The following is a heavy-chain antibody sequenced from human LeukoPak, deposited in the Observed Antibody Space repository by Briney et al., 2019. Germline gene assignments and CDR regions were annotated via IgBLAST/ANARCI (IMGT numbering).Heavy chain of an antibody. CDR2: IKQDGSEK. CDR3: ALRGYSSSWTALDY. J-gene: IGHJ4*02. V-gene: IGHV3-7*01. Sequence: PGGSLRLSCAAPGFTFSSYWMSWVRQAPGKGLEWVANIKQDGSEKYYVDSVKGRFTISRDNAKNSLYLQMNSLRIEDTAVYYCALRGYSSSWTALDYWGQGTLVTVSS. D-gene: IGHD6-13*01. CDR1: GFTFSSYW.